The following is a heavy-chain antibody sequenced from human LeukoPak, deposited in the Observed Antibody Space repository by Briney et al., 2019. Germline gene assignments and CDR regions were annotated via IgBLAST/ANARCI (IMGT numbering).Heavy chain of an antibody. J-gene: IGHJ5*02. CDR1: GFTVSSNC. CDR2: VYSGGST. V-gene: IGHV3-66*02. Sequence: GGSLRLSCAASGFTVSSNCMSWVRQAPGKGLEWVSVVYSGGSTYYADSVKGRFTISRDNSKNTLYLQMNGLRAEDTAVYYCARDGPMTTVTTSWFDPWGQGTLVTVSS. D-gene: IGHD4-11*01. CDR3: ARDGPMTTVTTSWFDP.